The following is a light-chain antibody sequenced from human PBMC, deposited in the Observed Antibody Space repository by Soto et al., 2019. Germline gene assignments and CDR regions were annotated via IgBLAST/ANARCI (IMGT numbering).Light chain of an antibody. CDR1: QNINVW. V-gene: IGKV1-5*03. Sequence: DIQMTQSPSTLSASIGDRVTITCRASQNINVWLAWYQQKPGKAPKFLIYQASTLQSGVPSRFSGSGSGTEFTLTISSLQPDEFATYYCQQHEAYPRTFGQGTKVEIK. CDR2: QAS. CDR3: QQHEAYPRT. J-gene: IGKJ1*01.